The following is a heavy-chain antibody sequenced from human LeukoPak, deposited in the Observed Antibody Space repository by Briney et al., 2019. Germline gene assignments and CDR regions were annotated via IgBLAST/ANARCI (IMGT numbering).Heavy chain of an antibody. CDR1: GFTFSSYG. CDR2: ISYDGSNK. V-gene: IGHV3-30*18. Sequence: PGGSLRLSCAASGFTFSSYGMHWVRQAPGKGLEWVAVISYDGSNKYYADSVKGRFTISRDNSKNTLYLQMDSLRAEDTAVYYCAKDRAYSSGWYVQSNWFDPWGQGTLVTVSS. CDR3: AKDRAYSSGWYVQSNWFDP. D-gene: IGHD6-19*01. J-gene: IGHJ5*02.